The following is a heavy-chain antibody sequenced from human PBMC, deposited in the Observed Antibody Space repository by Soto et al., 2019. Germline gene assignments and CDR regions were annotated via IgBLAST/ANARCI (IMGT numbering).Heavy chain of an antibody. D-gene: IGHD3-16*01. CDR2: IYYSGST. J-gene: IGHJ4*02. CDR1: GGSISSGGYY. CDR3: ARDWGRDGCFDY. V-gene: IGHV4-31*01. Sequence: QVQLQESGPGLVKPSQTLSLICTVSGGSISSGGYYWSWIRQHPGKGLEWIGYIYYSGSTYYNPSLTSPVTISVDTSKNQFSLKLTSVTAADTAVYYCARDWGRDGCFDYWGQGTLVTVSS.